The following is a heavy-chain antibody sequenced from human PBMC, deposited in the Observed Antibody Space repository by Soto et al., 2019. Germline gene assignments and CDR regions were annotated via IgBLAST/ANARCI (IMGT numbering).Heavy chain of an antibody. CDR2: IGSTTNYI. V-gene: IGHV3-21*01. CDR1: GFTFTRYS. CDR3: ARESEDLTSNFDY. J-gene: IGHJ4*02. Sequence: LRLSCAASGFTFTRYSMNWVRQAPGKGLEWVSSIGSTTNYIYYADSMKGRFTVSRDNAKNSVYLEMNSLSAEDTALYYCARESEDLTSNFDYWGQGTLVTAPQ.